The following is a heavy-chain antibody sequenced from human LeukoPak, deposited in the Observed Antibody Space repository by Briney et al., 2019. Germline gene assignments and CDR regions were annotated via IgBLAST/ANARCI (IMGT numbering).Heavy chain of an antibody. CDR1: GFTFSNAW. D-gene: IGHD2-15*01. Sequence: GGSLRLSCAASGFTFSNAWMSWVRQASGKGLEWVGRIKSKTDGGTTDYAAPVKGRFTISRDDSKNTLYLQMNSLKTEDTAVYYCTTRRGYCSGGSCYSGRYFDYWGQGTLVTVSS. V-gene: IGHV3-15*01. J-gene: IGHJ4*02. CDR3: TTRRGYCSGGSCYSGRYFDY. CDR2: IKSKTDGGTT.